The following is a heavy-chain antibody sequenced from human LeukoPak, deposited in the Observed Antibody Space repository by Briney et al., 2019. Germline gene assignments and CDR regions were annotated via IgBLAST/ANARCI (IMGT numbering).Heavy chain of an antibody. CDR1: GGSVSSDY. CDR3: ARDSSSRTDAFDI. J-gene: IGHJ3*02. Sequence: SETLSLTCSVSGGSVSSDYWSWIRQPPGKGLEWIGYIYYSGSTNYNPSLKSRVTISVDTSKNQFSLKLSSVTAADTAVYYCARDSSSRTDAFDIWGQGTMVTVSS. CDR2: IYYSGST. V-gene: IGHV4-59*02. D-gene: IGHD6-13*01.